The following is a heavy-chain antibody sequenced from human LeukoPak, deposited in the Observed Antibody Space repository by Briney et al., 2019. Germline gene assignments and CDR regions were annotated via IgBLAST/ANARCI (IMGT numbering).Heavy chain of an antibody. CDR3: ARESRPRGAFDI. CDR1: GYTFDDYG. CDR2: INWNGGST. Sequence: GGSLRLSCAASGYTFDDYGMSWVRQAPGKGLEWVSGINWNGGSTGYADSVKGRFTISRDNAMNALYMEMNSLRAEDTAVYYCARESRPRGAFDIWGQGTMVTVSS. J-gene: IGHJ3*02. V-gene: IGHV3-20*04.